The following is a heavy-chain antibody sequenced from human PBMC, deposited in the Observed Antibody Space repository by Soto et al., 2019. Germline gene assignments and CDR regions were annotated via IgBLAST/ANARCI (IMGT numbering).Heavy chain of an antibody. V-gene: IGHV5-51*01. CDR2: IYPGDSDT. J-gene: IGHJ6*02. Sequence: PGESLKISCKGSGYSFTSYWIGWVRQMPGKGLEWMGIIYPGDSDTRYSPSFQGQVTISADKSISTAYLQWSSLKASDTAMYYCASYLHSGSYFYGMDVWGQGTTVTVSS. D-gene: IGHD1-26*01. CDR3: ASYLHSGSYFYGMDV. CDR1: GYSFTSYW.